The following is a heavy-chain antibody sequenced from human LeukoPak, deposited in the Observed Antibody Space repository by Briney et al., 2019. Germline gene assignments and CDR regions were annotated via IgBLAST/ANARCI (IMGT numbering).Heavy chain of an antibody. Sequence: GESLKISCKSSGYSYTSYWIGWVRQMPGKGLEWMGIIYPGDSDTRYSPSFQGQVTISADKSISTAYLQWSSLKASDTAMYYCARAPGWFGELSTCAFDIWGQGTMVTVSS. J-gene: IGHJ3*02. CDR2: IYPGDSDT. D-gene: IGHD3-10*01. V-gene: IGHV5-51*01. CDR3: ARAPGWFGELSTCAFDI. CDR1: GYSYTSYW.